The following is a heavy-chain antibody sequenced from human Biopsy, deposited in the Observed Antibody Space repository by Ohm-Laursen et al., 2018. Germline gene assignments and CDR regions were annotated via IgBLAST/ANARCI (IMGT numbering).Heavy chain of an antibody. CDR1: GDSIHSNY. Sequence: GTLSFTCAVSGDSIHSNYWNWIRQPAGQGLEWLGRIFSGGTTNDNPSLHGRVTMSIDASKNQFPLRLNSVTAADTAVYYCAREAGEHSLLGLDHWGQGALVTVSS. D-gene: IGHD3-10*01. V-gene: IGHV4-4*07. CDR3: AREAGEHSLLGLDH. J-gene: IGHJ4*02. CDR2: IFSGGTT.